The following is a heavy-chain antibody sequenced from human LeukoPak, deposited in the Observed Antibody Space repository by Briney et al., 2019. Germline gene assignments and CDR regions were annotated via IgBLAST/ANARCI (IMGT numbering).Heavy chain of an antibody. Sequence: SETLSLTCAVYGGSFSGYYWSWIRQPPGKGLEWIGEINHSGSTNYNPSLKSRVTISVDTSNHQFSLKLSSVTAADTAVYYCAREGDCSSTSCSGFDPWGQGTLVTVSS. J-gene: IGHJ5*02. CDR1: GGSFSGYY. CDR3: AREGDCSSTSCSGFDP. CDR2: INHSGST. D-gene: IGHD2-2*01. V-gene: IGHV4-34*01.